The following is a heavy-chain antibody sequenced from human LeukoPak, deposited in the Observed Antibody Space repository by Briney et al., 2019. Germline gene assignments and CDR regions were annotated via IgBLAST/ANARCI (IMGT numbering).Heavy chain of an antibody. J-gene: IGHJ4*02. CDR2: ITTSDGNT. V-gene: IGHV3-23*01. D-gene: IGHD7-27*01. CDR3: AKDGGLWVSAHWGDS. CDR1: GFTFSSYT. Sequence: GGSLRLSCAASGFTFSSYTMSWVRQAPGKGLEWVSTITTSDGNTYYADSVKGRFTVSRANSKNTLFLQMNSLRAEDPAVYYCAKDGGLWVSAHWGDSWGRGTLVTVSS.